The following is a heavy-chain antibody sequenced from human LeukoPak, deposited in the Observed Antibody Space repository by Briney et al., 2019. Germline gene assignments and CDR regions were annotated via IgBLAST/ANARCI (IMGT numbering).Heavy chain of an antibody. J-gene: IGHJ4*02. V-gene: IGHV3-30*18. Sequence: PGMSLRLSCADSGFTFRRYAMHWVRQARGKGLEWVAVISYDGSNKFYADSVKGRLAISRDNSKNTLYLQMNSLRTEDTAVYYCAKASNNHGLGGTVEYWGQGTLVTVSS. CDR3: AKASNNHGLGGTVEY. CDR1: GFTFRRYA. CDR2: ISYDGSNK. D-gene: IGHD1-14*01.